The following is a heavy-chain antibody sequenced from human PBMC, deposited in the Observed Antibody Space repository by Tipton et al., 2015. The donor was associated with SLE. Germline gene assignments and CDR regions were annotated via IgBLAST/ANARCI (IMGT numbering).Heavy chain of an antibody. D-gene: IGHD4-23*01. J-gene: IGHJ5*02. Sequence: TLSLTCAVYGGSFSGYYWSWIRQPPGKGLGWIGEINHSGSTNYNPSLKSRVTISMDTSKNQLSLKLSSVTAADTAVYYCARGGRGDGGNPFDPWGQGTLVTVSS. CDR2: INHSGST. CDR3: ARGGRGDGGNPFDP. CDR1: GGSFSGYY. V-gene: IGHV4-34*01.